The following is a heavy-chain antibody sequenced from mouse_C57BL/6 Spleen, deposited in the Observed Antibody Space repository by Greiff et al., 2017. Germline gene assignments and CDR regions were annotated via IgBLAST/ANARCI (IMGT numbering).Heavy chain of an antibody. CDR1: GFTFSDYG. CDR2: ISSGSSTI. D-gene: IGHD1-1*01. CDR3: ARSYDSLFDY. Sequence: EVKLVESGGGLVKPGGSLKLSCAASGFTFSDYGMHWVRQAPEKGLEWVAYISSGSSTIYYADTVKGRFTISRDNAKNTLFLQMTSLRSEDTAMYYCARSYDSLFDYWGQGTTLTVSS. V-gene: IGHV5-17*01. J-gene: IGHJ2*01.